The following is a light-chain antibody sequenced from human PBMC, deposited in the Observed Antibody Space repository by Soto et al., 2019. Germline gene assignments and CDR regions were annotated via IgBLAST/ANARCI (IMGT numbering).Light chain of an antibody. Sequence: SGLTQPASVSGSPGQSITRSCTGTSSDIGAHNYVSWYQHHPGKAPRLMIYDVYSRPSDISDRFSGSKSSNTASLTISGLQAEDEADYYCCSYTTSSTYVFGPGTKVTVL. CDR2: DVY. V-gene: IGLV2-14*01. CDR3: CSYTTSSTYV. CDR1: SSDIGAHNY. J-gene: IGLJ1*01.